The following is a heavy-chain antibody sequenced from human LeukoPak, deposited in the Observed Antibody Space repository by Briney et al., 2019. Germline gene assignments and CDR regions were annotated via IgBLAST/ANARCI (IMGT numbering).Heavy chain of an antibody. J-gene: IGHJ5*02. Sequence: SETLSLTCTVSAGSISSHYWSWIRQPPGKGLEWIGYIYYSGSTNYNPSLKSRVTISVDTSRNQFSLQLSSVTAADTAEYYCARLPSSTSPFDPWGQGTLVTVSS. CDR1: AGSISSHY. V-gene: IGHV4-59*11. CDR3: ARLPSSTSPFDP. CDR2: IYYSGST. D-gene: IGHD2-2*01.